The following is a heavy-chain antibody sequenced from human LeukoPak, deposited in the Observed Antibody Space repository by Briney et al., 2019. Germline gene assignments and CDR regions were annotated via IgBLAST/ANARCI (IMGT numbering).Heavy chain of an antibody. D-gene: IGHD1-26*01. Sequence: PSETLSLTCTVSGASISAHYWSWIRQPPGKGLEYIGDVHYTGTTNYNPSLQSRVTMSVDTSKNQFSLRLTSVTAADTAVYYCAKFGTYPVHVSYSYYYLDVWGKGTTVTVSS. V-gene: IGHV4-59*11. J-gene: IGHJ6*03. CDR1: GASISAHY. CDR2: VHYTGTT. CDR3: AKFGTYPVHVSYSYYYLDV.